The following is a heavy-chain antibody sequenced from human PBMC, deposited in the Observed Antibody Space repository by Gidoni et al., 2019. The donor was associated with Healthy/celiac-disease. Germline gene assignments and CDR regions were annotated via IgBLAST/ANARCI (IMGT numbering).Heavy chain of an antibody. CDR3: ARDHEDIVVVPAAIESYYYYYGMDV. CDR1: GGTFSSYA. J-gene: IGHJ6*02. D-gene: IGHD2-2*02. CDR2: IIPIFGTA. V-gene: IGHV1-69*01. Sequence: QVQLVQSGAEVKKPGSSVKVSCKASGGTFSSYAISWVRQAPGQGLEWMGGIIPIFGTANYAQKFQGRVTITADESTSTAYMELSSLRSEDTAVYYCARDHEDIVVVPAAIESYYYYYGMDVWGQGTTVTVSS.